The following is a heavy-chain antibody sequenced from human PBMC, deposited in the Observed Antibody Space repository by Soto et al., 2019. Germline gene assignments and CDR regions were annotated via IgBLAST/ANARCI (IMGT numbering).Heavy chain of an antibody. V-gene: IGHV1-3*01. CDR1: GYTLTSYA. CDR2: INAGNGNT. J-gene: IGHJ4*02. Sequence: QVQLVQSGAEVKKPGPSVKVSWKASGYTLTSYAMHWVRQAPGQRLEWMEGINAGNGNTKYSQKLQGRVTITRDTSASSAYMELSSLRSEDKAVSYCARDVGATDCGGQGTLVTVSS. CDR3: ARDVGATDC. D-gene: IGHD1-26*01.